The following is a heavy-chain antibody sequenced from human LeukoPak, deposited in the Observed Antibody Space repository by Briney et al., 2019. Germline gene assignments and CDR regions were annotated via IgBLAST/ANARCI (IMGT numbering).Heavy chain of an antibody. Sequence: SVKVSCKASGGTFSSYAISWVRQAPGQGLEWMGGIIPIFGTANNAQKFQGRVTITTDESTSTASMELSSLRSEDTAVYYCARGAVGGYYYMDVWGKGTTVTVSS. D-gene: IGHD3-16*01. CDR2: IIPIFGTA. CDR3: ARGAVGGYYYMDV. V-gene: IGHV1-69*05. J-gene: IGHJ6*03. CDR1: GGTFSSYA.